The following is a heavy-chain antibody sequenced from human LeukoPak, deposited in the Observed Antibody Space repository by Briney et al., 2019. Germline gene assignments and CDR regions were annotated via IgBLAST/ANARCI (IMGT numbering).Heavy chain of an antibody. D-gene: IGHD3-10*01. CDR2: IKRKTDGGTT. J-gene: IGHJ4*02. CDR1: GFTFSNAH. V-gene: IGHV3-15*01. CDR3: TTEGSYYGSGSPDY. Sequence: GGSLRLSCAGSGFTFSNAHVSWVRQAPGKGLEWVGRIKRKTDGGTTDYAAPVKGRFTILRDDSENTLFLQMNSLKTEDTAVYYCTTEGSYYGSGSPDYWGQGTLVTVSS.